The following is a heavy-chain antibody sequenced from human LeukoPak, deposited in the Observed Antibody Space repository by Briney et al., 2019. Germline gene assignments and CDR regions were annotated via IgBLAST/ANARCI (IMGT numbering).Heavy chain of an antibody. J-gene: IGHJ3*02. CDR3: ARDRGGWASYGFDAFDI. CDR1: GFTFSNYW. Sequence: GGSLRLSCAASGFTFSNYWMSWVRQAPGKGLEWVANIKQDGGEKSYVDSVKGRFTISRDNAKNSLHLQMNSLRAEDTAVYYCARDRGGWASYGFDAFDIWGQGTMVTVSS. D-gene: IGHD3-16*01. CDR2: IKQDGGEK. V-gene: IGHV3-7*01.